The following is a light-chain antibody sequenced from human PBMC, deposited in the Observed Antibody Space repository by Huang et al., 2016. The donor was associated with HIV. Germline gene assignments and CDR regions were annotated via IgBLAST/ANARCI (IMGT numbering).Light chain of an antibody. CDR2: GAS. V-gene: IGKV3-20*01. J-gene: IGKJ2*01. CDR3: QYYGRSPPYT. Sequence: EIVLTQSPGTLSLSPGESATLSCRASQSLSSSYLAWYQQKPGQAPRLLIFGASSRATGIPDRFSGSGSRTDFTLTISRLEREDLAVYYCQYYGRSPPYTFGQGTKVELK. CDR1: QSLSSSY.